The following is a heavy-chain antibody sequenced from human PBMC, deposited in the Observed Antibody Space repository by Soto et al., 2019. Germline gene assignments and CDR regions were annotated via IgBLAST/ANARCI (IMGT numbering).Heavy chain of an antibody. J-gene: IGHJ4*02. CDR3: AKDIGAAGATFDY. CDR1: GFTFDDYA. D-gene: IGHD6-13*01. Sequence: DVQLVESGGGLVQPGRSLRLSCAASGFTFDDYAMHWVRQAPGKGLEWVSGISWNSGSIGYADSVKGRFTISRDNAKNSLYLQMNSLGAEDTALYYCAKDIGAAGATFDYWGQGTLVTVSS. V-gene: IGHV3-9*01. CDR2: ISWNSGSI.